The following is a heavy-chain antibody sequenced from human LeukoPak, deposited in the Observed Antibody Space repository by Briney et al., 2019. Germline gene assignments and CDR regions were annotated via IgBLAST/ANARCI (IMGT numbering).Heavy chain of an antibody. Sequence: WASVKVSCKASGYTFTSYGISWVRQAPGQGLEWMGWISAYNGNTNYAQKLQGRVTMTTDTSTSTAYMELRSLRSDDTAVYYCARNQYYDILTGYSNDYWGQGTLVTVSS. D-gene: IGHD3-9*01. CDR1: GYTFTSYG. CDR3: ARNQYYDILTGYSNDY. J-gene: IGHJ4*02. CDR2: ISAYNGNT. V-gene: IGHV1-18*04.